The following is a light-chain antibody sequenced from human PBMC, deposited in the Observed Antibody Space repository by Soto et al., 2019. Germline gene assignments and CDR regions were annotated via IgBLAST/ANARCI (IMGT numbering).Light chain of an antibody. CDR1: SSNIGSNT. CDR2: SNN. Sequence: QSVLTQPTSASGTPGQRVTISCSGSSSNIGSNTVNWYQQLPGTAPKLLIYSNNQRPSGVPDRFSGSKSGTSASLAISGLQSEDEADYYWAAWDDILNGVVFGGGTKLTVL. CDR3: AAWDDILNGVV. V-gene: IGLV1-44*01. J-gene: IGLJ2*01.